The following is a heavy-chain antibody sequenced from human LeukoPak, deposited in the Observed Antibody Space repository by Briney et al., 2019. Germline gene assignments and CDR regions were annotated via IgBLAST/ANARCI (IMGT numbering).Heavy chain of an antibody. J-gene: IGHJ3*02. CDR3: ARTNLWFGELDAFDI. Sequence: GESLKISCKGSGYSFSNYWIAWVRQMPGKGLEWMGIIYPDDSNPRYSPSFQGQVTISADKSISIASLQWSSLKASDTAMYYCARTNLWFGELDAFDIWGQGTLVTVSS. CDR2: IYPDDSNP. D-gene: IGHD3-10*01. CDR1: GYSFSNYW. V-gene: IGHV5-51*01.